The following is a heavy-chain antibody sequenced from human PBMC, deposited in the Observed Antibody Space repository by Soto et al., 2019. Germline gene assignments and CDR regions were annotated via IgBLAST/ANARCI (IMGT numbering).Heavy chain of an antibody. J-gene: IGHJ6*04. V-gene: IGHV3-23*01. CDR1: GFTFSNYA. CDR3: TKVRGHPV. CDR2: ISAGRST. Sequence: GGSLRLSCAASGFTFSNYAMNWVRQAPGKGPEWVSGISAGRSTYYADSVKGRFTISRDNSKSTLFLQMDSLRAEDTALYYCTKVRGHPVWGKGTTVTASS.